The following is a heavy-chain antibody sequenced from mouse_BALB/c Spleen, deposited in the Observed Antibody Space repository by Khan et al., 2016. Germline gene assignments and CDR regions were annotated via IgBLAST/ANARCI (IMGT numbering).Heavy chain of an antibody. Sequence: QLEESGPGLVKPSQSLSLTCTVTGYSITSDYAWNWIRQFPGNKLEWMGYISYSGSTSYNPSLKSRISITRDTSKNQFFLQLNSVTTEDTATXYRARGRSFDYWGQGTTLTVSS. V-gene: IGHV3-2*02. CDR2: ISYSGST. CDR1: GYSITSDYA. CDR3: ARGRSFDY. J-gene: IGHJ2*01.